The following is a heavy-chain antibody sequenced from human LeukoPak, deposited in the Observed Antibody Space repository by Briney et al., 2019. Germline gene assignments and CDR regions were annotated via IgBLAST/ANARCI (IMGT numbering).Heavy chain of an antibody. Sequence: SETLSLTCTVSGGSISTYYWSWIRQPPGKGLEWIGYIYYSGSTNYNPSLKSRVTISVDTSKNQFSLKLSSVTAADTAVYYCARLPAEYYYYGMDVWGQGTTVTVSS. J-gene: IGHJ6*02. CDR2: IYYSGST. CDR3: ARLPAEYYYYGMDV. V-gene: IGHV4-59*08. CDR1: GGSISTYY.